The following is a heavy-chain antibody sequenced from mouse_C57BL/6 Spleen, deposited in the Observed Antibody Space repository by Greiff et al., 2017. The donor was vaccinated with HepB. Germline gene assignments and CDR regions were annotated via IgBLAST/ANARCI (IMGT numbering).Heavy chain of an antibody. V-gene: IGHV14-4*01. CDR3: TTSDGYYRYFDV. CDR1: GFNIKDDY. CDR2: IDPENGDT. D-gene: IGHD2-3*01. Sequence: EVKVEESGAELVRPGASVKLSCTASGFNIKDDYMHWVKQRPEQGLEWIGWIDPENGDTEYASKFQGKATITADTSSNTAYLQLSSLTSEDTAVYYCTTSDGYYRYFDVWGTGTTVTVSS. J-gene: IGHJ1*03.